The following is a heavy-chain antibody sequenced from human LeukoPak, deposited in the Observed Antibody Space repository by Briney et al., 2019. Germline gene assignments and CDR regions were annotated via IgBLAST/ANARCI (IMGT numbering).Heavy chain of an antibody. J-gene: IGHJ6*03. CDR2: INYYGST. D-gene: IGHD2-2*01. Sequence: SATLSLTCTVSGASMTFTHYYWVWVRQPPGKGLEWIGTINYYGSTYYNPSLKSRVSISLDTSKSQFSLNLGSVTAADTAVYYCARWSFDSLPARGYMDVWGKGTTVTISS. V-gene: IGHV4-39*07. CDR3: ARWSFDSLPARGYMDV. CDR1: GASMTFTHYY.